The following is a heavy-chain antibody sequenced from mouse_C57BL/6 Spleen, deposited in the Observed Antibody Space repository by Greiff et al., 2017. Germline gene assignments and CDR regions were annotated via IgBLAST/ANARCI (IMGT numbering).Heavy chain of an antibody. Sequence: DVQLVESGGGLVQPGGSLKLSCASSGFTFSDYGMHWVRQAPEKGLEWVAYISSGSSTIYYADTVKGRLPISRDNAKNTLFLQMTSLRSEDTAMYYCARKDYYYSFADWGQGTLVTVAA. D-gene: IGHD2-4*01. CDR3: ARKDYYYSFAD. V-gene: IGHV5-17*01. CDR1: GFTFSDYG. J-gene: IGHJ3*01. CDR2: ISSGSSTI.